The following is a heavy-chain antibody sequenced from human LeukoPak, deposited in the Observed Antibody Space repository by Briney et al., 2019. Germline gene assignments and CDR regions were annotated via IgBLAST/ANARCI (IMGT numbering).Heavy chain of an antibody. Sequence: PSQTLSLTCTVSGGSISSGSYCWSWIRQPAGKGLEWIGRIYTSGSTNYNPSLKSRVTISVDTSKNQFSLKLSSVTAADTAVYYCASGLGAGKIQQSYYYYYYYMDVWGKGTTVTVSS. CDR3: ASGLGAGKIQQSYYYYYYYMDV. J-gene: IGHJ6*03. V-gene: IGHV4-61*02. CDR1: GGSISSGSYC. CDR2: IYTSGST. D-gene: IGHD5-18*01.